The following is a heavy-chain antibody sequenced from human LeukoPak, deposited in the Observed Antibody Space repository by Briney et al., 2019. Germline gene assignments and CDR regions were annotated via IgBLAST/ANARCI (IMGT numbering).Heavy chain of an antibody. D-gene: IGHD1-26*01. CDR1: GDSVSSNSVT. J-gene: IGHJ4*02. CDR3: ARDPVGGSTIFDY. Sequence: PSQTLSLTCAISGDSVSSNSVTWNWIRQSPSRGLEWLGRTYYRSKWYYDYAVAVKSRISINPDTSKNQFSLQLSSVTPEDTAVYYCARDPVGGSTIFDYWGQGTLVTVSS. V-gene: IGHV6-1*01. CDR2: TYYRSKWYY.